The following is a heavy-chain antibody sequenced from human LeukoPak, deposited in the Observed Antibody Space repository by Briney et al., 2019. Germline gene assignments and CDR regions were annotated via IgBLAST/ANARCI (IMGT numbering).Heavy chain of an antibody. Sequence: GGSLTLSCAASGFTFSSYSMNWVRQAPGKGLEWVSYISSASNTIYYADSVKGRFTISGDNAKNSLYLQMNSLRAEDTAMYYCARDGWFGDNNWFDPWGQGTLVTVSS. CDR1: GFTFSSYS. CDR3: ARDGWFGDNNWFDP. D-gene: IGHD3-10*01. V-gene: IGHV3-48*01. CDR2: ISSASNTI. J-gene: IGHJ5*02.